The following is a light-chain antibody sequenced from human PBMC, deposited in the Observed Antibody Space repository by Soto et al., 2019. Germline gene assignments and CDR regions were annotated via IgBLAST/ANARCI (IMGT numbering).Light chain of an antibody. J-gene: IGLJ1*01. Sequence: QSVLTQPASVSGSPGQSITISCTGTSSDVGGYNYVSWYQQHPGKAPKLMIFVVSDRPSGVSNRFSGSKSGNTASLTISGLQADDEADYYCSSHTTSSTRVFGTGTKLTVL. CDR3: SSHTTSSTRV. CDR1: SSDVGGYNY. V-gene: IGLV2-14*01. CDR2: VVS.